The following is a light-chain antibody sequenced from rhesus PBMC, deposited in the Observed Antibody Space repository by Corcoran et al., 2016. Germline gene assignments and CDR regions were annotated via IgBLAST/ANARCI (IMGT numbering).Light chain of an antibody. CDR2: KAS. Sequence: DIQMTQSPSSLSASVGDRVTITCRASQAISIWLAWYQQKPGKAPKLLIYKASTLQTGVPSRFSGSGYVTEFTLTISSLQPEDFATYYCQQHDSAPRTFGQGTKVEIK. CDR3: QQHDSAPRT. J-gene: IGKJ1*01. CDR1: QAISIW. V-gene: IGKV1-21*01.